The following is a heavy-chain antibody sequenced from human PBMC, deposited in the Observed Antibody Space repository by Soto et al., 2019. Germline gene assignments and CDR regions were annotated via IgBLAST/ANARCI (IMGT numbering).Heavy chain of an antibody. D-gene: IGHD2-8*01. J-gene: IGHJ4*02. CDR2: INSSSSDS. CDR3: ATEMATIKGFFDK. V-gene: IGHV1-2*02. Sequence: QAHLVQSGAEVKKPGASVKVSRKASGYTFTGYTFHWVRQAPGQGLEWMAWINSSSSDSSFAPKIQGRVTVTMDAPSSTAYMELTRLRSDDTAVYYCATEMATIKGFFDKWGQGTPVAVSS. CDR1: GYTFTGYT.